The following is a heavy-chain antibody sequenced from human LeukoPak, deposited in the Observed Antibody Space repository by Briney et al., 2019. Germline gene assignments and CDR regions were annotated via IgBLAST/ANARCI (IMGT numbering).Heavy chain of an antibody. CDR2: IIPIFGTA. CDR1: GGTFSSYA. J-gene: IGHJ4*02. D-gene: IGHD1-1*01. V-gene: IGHV1-69*01. CDR3: VRSGYNWGFDY. Sequence: ASVKVSCKASGGTFSSYAISWVRQAPGQGLEWMGGIIPIFGTANYAQKFQGRVTITADESTSTAYMELSSLRSEDTAVYYCVRSGYNWGFDYWGQGTLVTVSS.